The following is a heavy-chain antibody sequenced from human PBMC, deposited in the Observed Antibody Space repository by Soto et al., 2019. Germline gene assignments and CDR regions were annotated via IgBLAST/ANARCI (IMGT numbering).Heavy chain of an antibody. CDR3: ARPYFGSGVRPSLAS. D-gene: IGHD3-10*01. V-gene: IGHV3-74*01. Sequence: GGSLRLSCAASGFTFSSSWMHWVRQAPGKGLLWVSHINSDGSNTDYAGSVKGRFIISRDNAKNTLYLQMNSLTAEDTAVYYCARPYFGSGVRPSLASWGQGTLVTVSS. CDR1: GFTFSSSW. J-gene: IGHJ1*01. CDR2: INSDGSNT.